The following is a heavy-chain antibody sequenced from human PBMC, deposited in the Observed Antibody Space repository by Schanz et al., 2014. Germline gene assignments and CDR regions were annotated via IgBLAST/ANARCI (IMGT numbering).Heavy chain of an antibody. CDR2: IAGSGDST. CDR3: AKDDVWASGSYYDY. J-gene: IGHJ4*02. V-gene: IGHV3-53*01. D-gene: IGHD3-10*01. CDR1: GFTVSSNY. Sequence: EVQLVESGGGLIQPGGSLRLSCAASGFTVSSNYMSWVRQAPGKGLEWVSHIAGSGDSTYYADSVKGRFTISRDNSKNTLYLQMNSLRAEDTAVYYCAKDDVWASGSYYDYWGQGTLVTVSS.